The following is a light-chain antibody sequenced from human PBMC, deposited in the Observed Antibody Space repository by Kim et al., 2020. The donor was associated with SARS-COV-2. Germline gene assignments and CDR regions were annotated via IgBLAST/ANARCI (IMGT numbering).Light chain of an antibody. CDR3: QQSYSTPWT. Sequence: DIQMTQSPSSLSASVGDRVTITCRASQSISSYINWYQQTPGKAPKLLIYDATSLQSRVPSRFSGSGSGTDFTLTISSLQPEDFATYYCQQSYSTPWTFGQGTKVDIK. CDR2: DAT. V-gene: IGKV1-39*01. J-gene: IGKJ1*01. CDR1: QSISSY.